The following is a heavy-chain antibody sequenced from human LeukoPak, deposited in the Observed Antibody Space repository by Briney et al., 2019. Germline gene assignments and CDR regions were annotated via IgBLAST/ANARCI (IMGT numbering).Heavy chain of an antibody. V-gene: IGHV4-39*07. CDR1: GGSISSSSYY. Sequence: PSETLSLTCTVSGGSISSSSYYWGWIRQPPGKGLEWIGSIYYSGSTYYNPSLKSRVTISVDTSKNQFSLKLSSVTAADTAVYYCARDRYYGSGSSDYWGQGTLVTVSS. CDR2: IYYSGST. CDR3: ARDRYYGSGSSDY. D-gene: IGHD3-10*01. J-gene: IGHJ4*02.